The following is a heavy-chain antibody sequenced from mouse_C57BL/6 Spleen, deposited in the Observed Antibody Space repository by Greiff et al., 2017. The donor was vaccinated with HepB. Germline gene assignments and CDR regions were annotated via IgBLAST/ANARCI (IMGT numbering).Heavy chain of an antibody. J-gene: IGHJ2*01. CDR2: ISYDGSN. Sequence: EVQVVESGPGLVKPSQSLSLTCSVTGYSITSGYYWNWIRQFPGNKLEWMGYISYDGSNNYNPSLKNRISITRDTSKNQFFLKLNSVTTEDTATYYCARGARGQLGLDCWGQGTTLTVSS. CDR1: GYSITSGYY. D-gene: IGHD4-1*02. CDR3: ARGARGQLGLDC. V-gene: IGHV3-6*01.